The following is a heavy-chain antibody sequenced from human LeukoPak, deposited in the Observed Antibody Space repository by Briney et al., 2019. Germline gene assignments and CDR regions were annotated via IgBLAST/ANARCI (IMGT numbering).Heavy chain of an antibody. J-gene: IGHJ4*02. D-gene: IGHD1-20*01. CDR2: IYTSGST. V-gene: IGHV4-4*07. Sequence: SSETLSLTCTVSGGSISSYYWSWIRQPAGKGLEWIGRIYTSGSTNYNPSLKSRDTMSVDTSKNQFSLKLSSVTAADTAVYYCAREKAITGIDYWGQGTLVTVSS. CDR3: AREKAITGIDY. CDR1: GGSISSYY.